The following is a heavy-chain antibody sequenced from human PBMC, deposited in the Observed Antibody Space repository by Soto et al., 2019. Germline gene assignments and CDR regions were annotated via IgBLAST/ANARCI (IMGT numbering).Heavy chain of an antibody. J-gene: IGHJ3*02. Sequence: KTSETLSLTCTVSGGSISSYYWSWIRQPPGKGLEWIGYIYYSGSTNYNPSLKSRVTISVDTSKNQFSLKLSSVTAADTAVYYCARAVAGTRTDAFDIWGQGTTVTVSS. CDR3: ARAVAGTRTDAFDI. V-gene: IGHV4-59*01. CDR2: IYYSGST. CDR1: GGSISSYY. D-gene: IGHD6-19*01.